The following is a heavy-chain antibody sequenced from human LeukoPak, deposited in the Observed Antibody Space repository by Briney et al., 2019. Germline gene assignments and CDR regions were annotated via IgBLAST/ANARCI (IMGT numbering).Heavy chain of an antibody. V-gene: IGHV4-39*07. J-gene: IGHJ5*02. Sequence: SETLSLTCTVSGGSISSSSYYWGWIRQPPGKGLEWIGSIYYSGSTYYNPSLKSRVTISVDTSKNQFSLKLSSVTAADTAVYYCARDHPRRIAAVHWFDPWGQGTLVTVSS. CDR1: GGSISSSSYY. CDR3: ARDHPRRIAAVHWFDP. D-gene: IGHD6-25*01. CDR2: IYYSGST.